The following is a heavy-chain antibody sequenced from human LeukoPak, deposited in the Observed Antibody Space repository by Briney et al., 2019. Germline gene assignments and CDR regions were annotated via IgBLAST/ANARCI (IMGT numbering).Heavy chain of an antibody. Sequence: TSETLSLTCAVYGGSFSGYYWSWIRQPPGKGLEWIGEINHSGSTNYNPSLKSRVTISVDTSKNQFSLKLSSVTAADTAVYYCAGGRRYFDWLLSPDYYYYMDVWGKGTTVTVSS. CDR2: INHSGST. CDR1: GGSFSGYY. V-gene: IGHV4-34*01. J-gene: IGHJ6*03. D-gene: IGHD3-9*01. CDR3: AGGRRYFDWLLSPDYYYYMDV.